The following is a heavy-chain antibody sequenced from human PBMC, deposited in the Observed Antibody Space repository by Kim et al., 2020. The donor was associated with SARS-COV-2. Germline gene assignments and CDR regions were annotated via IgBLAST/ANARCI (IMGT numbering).Heavy chain of an antibody. Sequence: ASVKVSCKASGYTFTGYYMHWVRQAPGQGLEWMGWINPNSGGTNYAQKFQGWVTMTRDTSISTAYMELSRLRSDDTAVYYCARGPPYRNYGMDVWGQGTTVTVSS. V-gene: IGHV1-2*04. J-gene: IGHJ6*02. CDR1: GYTFTGYY. CDR3: ARGPPYRNYGMDV. CDR2: INPNSGGT. D-gene: IGHD2-2*02.